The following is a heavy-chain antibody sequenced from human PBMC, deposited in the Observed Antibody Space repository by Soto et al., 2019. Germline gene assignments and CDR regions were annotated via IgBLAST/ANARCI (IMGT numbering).Heavy chain of an antibody. V-gene: IGHV3-23*01. CDR3: VTRARGLQSSPPRLDS. J-gene: IGHJ4*02. Sequence: EVQLLESGGGLVQPGGSLRLSCAASGLTFSGYGMSWVRQAPGTGLEWFSAISGSGSTTYYADSVKGRFTISRDDSKNMLFLQMHSLRAEDTAVYYCVTRARGLQSSPPRLDSWGQGTLVTVSS. CDR2: ISGSGSTT. CDR1: GLTFSGYG. D-gene: IGHD4-4*01.